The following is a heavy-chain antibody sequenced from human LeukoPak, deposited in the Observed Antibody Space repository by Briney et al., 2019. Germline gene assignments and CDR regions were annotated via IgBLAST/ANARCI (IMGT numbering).Heavy chain of an antibody. CDR2: INHSGST. CDR1: GGSFSGYY. J-gene: IGHJ6*02. Sequence: SETLSLTCAVYGGSFSGYYWSWIRQPPGKGLEWIGEINHSGSTNYNPSLKSRVTISVDTSKNQFSLKLSSVTAADTAVYYCAGGFLLYYYGMDVWGQGTTVTVSS. D-gene: IGHD2/OR15-2a*01. V-gene: IGHV4-34*01. CDR3: AGGFLLYYYGMDV.